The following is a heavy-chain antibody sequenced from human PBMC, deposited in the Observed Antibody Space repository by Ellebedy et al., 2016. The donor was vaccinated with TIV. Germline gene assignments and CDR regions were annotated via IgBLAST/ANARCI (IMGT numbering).Heavy chain of an antibody. V-gene: IGHV3-23*01. J-gene: IGHJ4*02. D-gene: IGHD2/OR15-2a*01. Sequence: GESLKISXAASGFTFSSYAMSWVRQAPGKGLEWVSAISGSGGSTYYADSVKGRFTISRDNSKNTLYLQMNSLRAEDTAVYYCAKDRRPSMTRGDFDYWGQGTLVTVSS. CDR3: AKDRRPSMTRGDFDY. CDR1: GFTFSSYA. CDR2: ISGSGGST.